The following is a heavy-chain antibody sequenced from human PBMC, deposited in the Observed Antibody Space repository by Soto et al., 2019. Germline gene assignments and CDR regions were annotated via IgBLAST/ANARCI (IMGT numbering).Heavy chain of an antibody. J-gene: IGHJ4*02. CDR2: IWAHGTDQ. CDR3: GNDIRSGSIDY. D-gene: IGHD1-1*01. CDR1: GYSITNNG. V-gene: IGHV3-33*06. Sequence: QVRLVQSGGGVVQPGRSLTLSCAASGYSITNNGMHWVRQAPGKGLEWVALIWAHGTDQYYADSVKGRFTVSRDTSTNMVYLQMNSLRAEDTARYYCGNDIRSGSIDYWGQGTLVTVSS.